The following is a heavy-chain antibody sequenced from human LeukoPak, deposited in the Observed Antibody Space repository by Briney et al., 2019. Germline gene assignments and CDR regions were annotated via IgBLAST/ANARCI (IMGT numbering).Heavy chain of an antibody. D-gene: IGHD2-15*01. Sequence: SGGSLRLSCAASGFTVSSNYMSWVRQAPGKGLEWVSVIYSGGSTYYADSVKGRFTISRDSSRNTLYLQMNSLRVDDMAVYYCAKGGNCSGGNCYLSIDYWGQGTLVTVSS. J-gene: IGHJ4*02. V-gene: IGHV3-66*01. CDR1: GFTVSSNY. CDR3: AKGGNCSGGNCYLSIDY. CDR2: IYSGGST.